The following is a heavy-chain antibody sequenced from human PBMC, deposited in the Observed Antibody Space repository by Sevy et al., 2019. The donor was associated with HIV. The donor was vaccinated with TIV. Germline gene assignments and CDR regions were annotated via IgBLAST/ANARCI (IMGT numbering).Heavy chain of an antibody. CDR3: ARARGSAGYWDYYGSGSLGY. J-gene: IGHJ4*02. Sequence: GGSLRLSCAASGFTFGSYAMHWVRQAPGKGLEWVAVISYDGSTKYYADSVKGRFTISRDNSKNTLYLQMNSLRAEDTALYYCARARGSAGYWDYYGSGSLGYWGQGTLVTVSS. CDR1: GFTFGSYA. D-gene: IGHD3-10*01. V-gene: IGHV3-30*04. CDR2: ISYDGSTK.